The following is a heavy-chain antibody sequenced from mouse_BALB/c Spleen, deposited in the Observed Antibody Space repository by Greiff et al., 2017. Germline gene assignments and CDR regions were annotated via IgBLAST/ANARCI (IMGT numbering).Heavy chain of an antibody. V-gene: IGHV5-17*02. D-gene: IGHD2-1*01. Sequence: EVKVVESGGGLVQPGGSRKLSCAASGFTFSSFGMHWVRQAPEKGLEWVAYIRSGSSTIYYADTVKGRYTISRDNPKTTLFLQLTSLRSEDTAMYYCARSGGNYAWWDFDVWGAGTTVTVSS. CDR3: ARSGGNYAWWDFDV. CDR1: GFTFSSFG. J-gene: IGHJ1*01. CDR2: IRSGSSTI.